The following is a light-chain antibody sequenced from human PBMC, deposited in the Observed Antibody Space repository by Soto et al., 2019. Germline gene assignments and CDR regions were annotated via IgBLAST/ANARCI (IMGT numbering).Light chain of an antibody. CDR2: DAS. CDR1: QSLGGS. V-gene: IGKV3-11*01. J-gene: IGKJ4*01. Sequence: EIVLTQSPGTLSLSPGERATLSCRASQSLGGSLAWYQQKPGQAPRLLIYDASNRATGIPARFSGSGSGTDFTLTISSLEPEDFAVYYCQQRSNWPLTFGGGTKVDIK. CDR3: QQRSNWPLT.